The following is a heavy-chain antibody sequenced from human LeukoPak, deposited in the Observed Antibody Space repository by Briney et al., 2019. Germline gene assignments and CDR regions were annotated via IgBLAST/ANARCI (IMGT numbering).Heavy chain of an antibody. J-gene: IGHJ4*02. Sequence: GGSLRLSCAASGFPFSSYWMSWVRQAPGKGLEWVANIKQDGSEKYYVDSVKGRFTISRDNAKNSLYLQMNSLRAEDTAVYYCARKSYYEEGFDYWGQGTLVTVSS. V-gene: IGHV3-7*01. CDR1: GFPFSSYW. CDR2: IKQDGSEK. CDR3: ARKSYYEEGFDY. D-gene: IGHD1-26*01.